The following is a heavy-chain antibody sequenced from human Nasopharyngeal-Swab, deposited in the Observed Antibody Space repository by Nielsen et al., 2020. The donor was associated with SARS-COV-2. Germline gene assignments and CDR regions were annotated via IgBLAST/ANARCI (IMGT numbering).Heavy chain of an antibody. CDR1: GDSIGGINW. Sequence: SETLSLTCAVSGDSIGGINWWSWVRQSPGQGLEWNGEFHHSGPTNNNPSLKTRVTIWFDKSKKPFSLELYSVTAADSAVYYCAREGWEAENGFDYWGQGTLVTVSS. J-gene: IGHJ4*02. CDR3: AREGWEAENGFDY. V-gene: IGHV4-4*02. D-gene: IGHD1-26*01. CDR2: FHHSGPT.